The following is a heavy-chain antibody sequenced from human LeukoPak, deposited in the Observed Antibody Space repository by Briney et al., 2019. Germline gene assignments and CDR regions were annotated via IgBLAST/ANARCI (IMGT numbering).Heavy chain of an antibody. CDR2: INPNSGGT. Sequence: GASVKVSCKASGYAFTGYYMHWVRQAPGQGLEWMGWINPNSGGTNYAQKFQGRVTMTRDTSISTAYMELSRLRSDDTAVYYCARDSVYGDRPTGVDVWGQGTTVTVSS. CDR1: GYAFTGYY. J-gene: IGHJ6*02. CDR3: ARDSVYGDRPTGVDV. V-gene: IGHV1-2*02. D-gene: IGHD4-17*01.